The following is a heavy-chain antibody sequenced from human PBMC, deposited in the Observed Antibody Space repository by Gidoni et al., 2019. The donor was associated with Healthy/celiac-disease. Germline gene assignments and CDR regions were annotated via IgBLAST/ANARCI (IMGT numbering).Heavy chain of an antibody. CDR3: ARGVAFDI. J-gene: IGHJ3*02. CDR1: GGSIRRGGYA. V-gene: IGHV4-30-2*01. Sequence: QLQLQASGSAMVKPSQTMSLTSASSGGSIRRGGYAWSWLRQPQGKGLEWIGYIYHSGSTYYNTSLKSRVTISVDRSKNQFTLKLSAVTAADTAVYYCARGVAFDIWGQGTMVTVSS. CDR2: IYHSGST.